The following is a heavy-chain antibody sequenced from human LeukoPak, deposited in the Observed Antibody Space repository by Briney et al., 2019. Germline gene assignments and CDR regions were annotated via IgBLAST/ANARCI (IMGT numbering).Heavy chain of an antibody. Sequence: SETLSLTCTVSGGSISTYFWSWIRQPPGKGLEWIGYVYYSGSTNYNPSLKSRVTISVDTSKNQFSLKLTSVTAADTAVYYCARGADYGLKSDYWGQGTLVTVSS. V-gene: IGHV4-59*01. CDR1: GGSISTYF. D-gene: IGHD4-17*01. CDR3: ARGADYGLKSDY. J-gene: IGHJ4*02. CDR2: VYYSGST.